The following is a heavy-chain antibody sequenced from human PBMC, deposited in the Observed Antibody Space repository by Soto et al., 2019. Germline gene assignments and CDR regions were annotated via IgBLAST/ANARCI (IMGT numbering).Heavy chain of an antibody. CDR3: AREKYLDTRTACDV. Sequence: QVQLVQSGAALKRPGASVRLSCKASGYRFTSDAIVWVRQAPGQGLEWMGWVSPHKDNRNHAQQFRDRVTMTIDTSTSTAHMELRSLRSDDTAVYYCAREKYLDTRTACDVWGQGKMVTVS. CDR2: VSPHKDNR. CDR1: GYRFTSDA. V-gene: IGHV1-18*04. D-gene: IGHD5-18*01. J-gene: IGHJ3*01.